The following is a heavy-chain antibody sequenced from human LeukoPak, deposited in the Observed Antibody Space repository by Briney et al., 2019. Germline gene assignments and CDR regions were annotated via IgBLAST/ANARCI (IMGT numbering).Heavy chain of an antibody. CDR3: ARESSDYGDYLYYFDY. CDR2: IYTSGST. CDR1: GGSISNYY. V-gene: IGHV4-4*07. D-gene: IGHD4-17*01. Sequence: SETLSLTCTVAGGSISNYYWSWIRQPAGKGPEWIGRIYTSGSTNYNPSLKSRVTMSVDTSKNQFSLKLSSVTAADTAVYYCARESSDYGDYLYYFDYWGQGTLVTVSS. J-gene: IGHJ4*02.